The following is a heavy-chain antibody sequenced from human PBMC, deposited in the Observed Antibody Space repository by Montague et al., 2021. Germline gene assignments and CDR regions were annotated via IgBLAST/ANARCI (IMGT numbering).Heavy chain of an antibody. CDR2: VSHGVRT. CDR3: ARERDRYYYMDI. J-gene: IGHJ6*03. CDR1: RSLINSDYY. Sequence: SETLSLTCTVSRSLINSDYYWGWIRQPPGKGLELMGSVSHGVRTYYNPSLKSRVTISVDTSNNHFSLKLSSVTAADTAMYYCARERDRYYYMDIWGKGTTITVSS. V-gene: IGHV4-38-2*02.